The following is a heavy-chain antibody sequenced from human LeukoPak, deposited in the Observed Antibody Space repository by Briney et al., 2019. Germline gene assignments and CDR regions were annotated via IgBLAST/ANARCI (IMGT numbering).Heavy chain of an antibody. CDR2: IYPGDSDT. V-gene: IGHV5-51*01. D-gene: IGHD3-9*01. J-gene: IGHJ4*02. CDR1: EYGFPSYW. CDR3: ARGASAIGNYNILTGYYNDYFDY. Sequence: GESLKISFKGSEYGFPSYWIAWVRPMPGKGLEWMALIYPGDSDTKYSPSFQGQVTVSVDKSISTAYLQWSSLKASHTAMYYCARGASAIGNYNILTGYYNDYFDYWGQGTLVTVSS.